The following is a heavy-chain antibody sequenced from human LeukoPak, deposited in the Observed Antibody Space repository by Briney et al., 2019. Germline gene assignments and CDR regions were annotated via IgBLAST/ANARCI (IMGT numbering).Heavy chain of an antibody. V-gene: IGHV3-21*01. Sequence: GGSLRLSCAASGFTFSSYSMNWVRQAPGKGLEWVSSISSSSSYIYYADSVKGRFTISRDNAKNSLYLQMNSLRVEDTAVYYCARERQWLGSDYWGQGTLVTVSS. CDR3: ARERQWLGSDY. CDR1: GFTFSSYS. J-gene: IGHJ4*02. D-gene: IGHD6-19*01. CDR2: ISSSSSYI.